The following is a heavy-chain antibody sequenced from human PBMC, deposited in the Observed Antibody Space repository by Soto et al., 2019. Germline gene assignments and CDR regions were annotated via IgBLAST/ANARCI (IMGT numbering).Heavy chain of an antibody. CDR3: AREKGYCSGGSCYSYNWFDP. Sequence: SETPSPPRPVSCGSPNRGGYYLGWVRPHPGEGLGWIGYIYYSGSTYYNPSLKSRVTISVDTSKNQFSLKLSSVTAADTAVYYCAREKGYCSGGSCYSYNWFDPWGQGTLVTVSS. CDR2: IYYSGST. J-gene: IGHJ5*02. D-gene: IGHD2-15*01. CDR1: CGSPNRGGYY. V-gene: IGHV4-31*03.